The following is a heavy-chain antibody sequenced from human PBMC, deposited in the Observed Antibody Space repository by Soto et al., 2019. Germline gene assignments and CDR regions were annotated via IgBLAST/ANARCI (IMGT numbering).Heavy chain of an antibody. CDR2: ISYDGSNK. J-gene: IGHJ4*02. CDR1: GFTFSSYA. V-gene: IGHV3-30-3*01. D-gene: IGHD4-17*01. CDR3: ARAVSTVTGPFDY. Sequence: LRLSCAASGFTFSSYAMHWVRQAPGKGLGWVAVISYDGSNKYYADSVKGRFTISRDNSKNTLYLQMNSLRAEDTAVYYCARAVSTVTGPFDYWGQGTLVTVSS.